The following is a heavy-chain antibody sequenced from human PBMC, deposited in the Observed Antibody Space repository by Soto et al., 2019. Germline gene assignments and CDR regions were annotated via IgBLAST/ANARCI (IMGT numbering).Heavy chain of an antibody. J-gene: IGHJ5*02. CDR2: IYTSGSM. CDR1: GGSMSSYS. V-gene: IGHV4-4*07. CDR3: ARGFDT. Sequence: QVQLQESGPGLVKPSETLSLSCTVSGGSMSSYSWTWIRQPVGKGLECIGRIYTSGSMNYNPSLRSRVSMSVDTSKNQFFLNLSSVTAADTALYYCARGFDTWGQGTLVTVSS.